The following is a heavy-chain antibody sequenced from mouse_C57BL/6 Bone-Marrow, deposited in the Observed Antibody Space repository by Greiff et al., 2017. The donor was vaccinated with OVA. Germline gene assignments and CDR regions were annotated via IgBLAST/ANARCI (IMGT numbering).Heavy chain of an antibody. J-gene: IGHJ4*01. V-gene: IGHV5-9-1*02. CDR3: TRERIYSNYPKAMDY. D-gene: IGHD2-5*01. CDR2: ISSGGDYI. CDR1: GFTFSSYA. Sequence: DVKLVESGEGLVKPGGSLKLSCAASGFTFSSYAMSWVRQTPEKRLEWVAYISSGGDYIYYADTVKGRFTISRDNARNTLYLQMSSLKSEDTAMYYCTRERIYSNYPKAMDYWGQGTSVTVSS.